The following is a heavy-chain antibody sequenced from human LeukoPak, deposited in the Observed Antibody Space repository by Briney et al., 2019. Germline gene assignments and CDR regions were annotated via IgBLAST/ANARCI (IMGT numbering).Heavy chain of an antibody. CDR1: GFTFSSYA. CDR3: ARAPYYDILTGYHFDY. D-gene: IGHD3-9*01. CDR2: ISYDGSNK. J-gene: IGHJ4*02. V-gene: IGHV3-30-3*01. Sequence: GGSLRLSCAASGFTFSSYAMHWVRQAPCKGLEWVAVISYDGSNKYYADSVKGRFTISRDNSKNTLYLQMNSLRAEDTAVYYCARAPYYDILTGYHFDYWGQGTLVTVSS.